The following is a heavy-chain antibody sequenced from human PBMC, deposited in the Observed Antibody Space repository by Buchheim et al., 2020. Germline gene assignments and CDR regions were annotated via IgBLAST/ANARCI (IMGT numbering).Heavy chain of an antibody. CDR3: AASSFLDTAMVFDY. V-gene: IGHV4-61*02. D-gene: IGHD5-18*01. J-gene: IGHJ4*02. Sequence: QVQLQESGPGLVKPSQTLSLTCTVSGPSISSGSYYWTWIRQPAGKGLEWIGRIYATGSTHYHSSLKSRVSISLDTSKNQFSLTLSSVTAADTAVYYCAASSFLDTAMVFDYWGRGAL. CDR1: GPSISSGSYY. CDR2: IYATGST.